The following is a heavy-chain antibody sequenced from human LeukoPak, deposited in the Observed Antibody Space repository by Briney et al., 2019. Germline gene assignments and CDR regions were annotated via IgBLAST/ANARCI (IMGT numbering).Heavy chain of an antibody. CDR2: VSDSGSSA. CDR1: GFTFRNYG. D-gene: IGHD1-1*01. V-gene: IGHV3-23*01. CDR3: APDLRGAAWTPVN. Sequence: GGSLSLPRAASGFTFRNYGVSWVRQAPGKGLEWVSVVSDSGSSAYYTDSVKGRFTISRDNSKNTLYLQMNSLRAEDTAVYYCAPDLRGAAWTPVNWGRGTLVTVSS. J-gene: IGHJ4*02.